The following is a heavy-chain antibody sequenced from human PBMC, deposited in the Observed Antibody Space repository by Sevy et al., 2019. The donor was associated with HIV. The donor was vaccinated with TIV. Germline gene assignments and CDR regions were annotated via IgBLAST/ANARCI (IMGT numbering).Heavy chain of an antibody. CDR1: GFTFSSYA. V-gene: IGHV3-23*01. J-gene: IGHJ4*02. CDR3: AKARSSSGYFDY. D-gene: IGHD3-22*01. Sequence: GGSLRLSCAASGFTFSSYAMSWVRQAPGKGLEWVSAVSGSGGSTYYADSVKGRFTISRDNSKNTLYLQMNSLRAEDTAVYYCAKARSSSGYFDYWGQGTLVTVSS. CDR2: VSGSGGST.